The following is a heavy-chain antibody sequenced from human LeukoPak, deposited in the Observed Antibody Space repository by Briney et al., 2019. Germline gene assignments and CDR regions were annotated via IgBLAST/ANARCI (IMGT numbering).Heavy chain of an antibody. CDR3: AGRPTGYSSGYIH. J-gene: IGHJ4*02. CDR1: GITFSNYA. V-gene: IGHV3-23*01. CDR2: ISGSAHKI. D-gene: IGHD5-18*01. Sequence: GGSLRLSCVASGITFSNYAVSWVRQAPEKGLDWVSVISGSAHKIRYADSVRGRFTISRDNSENIVYLQMNNLRVEDTAVYYCAGRPTGYSSGYIHWGQGTLVTVSS.